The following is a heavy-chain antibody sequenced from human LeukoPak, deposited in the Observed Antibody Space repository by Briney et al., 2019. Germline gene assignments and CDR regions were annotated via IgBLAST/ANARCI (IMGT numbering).Heavy chain of an antibody. D-gene: IGHD2-2*02. J-gene: IGHJ6*02. CDR2: ISSSSSYI. Sequence: GGSLRLSCAASGFTFSSYSMNWVRQAPGKGLEWVSSISSSSSYIYYADSVKGRFTISRDNAKSSLYLQMNSLRAEDTAVYYCARDYCSSTSCYRNYYYYGMDVWGQGTTVTVSS. CDR1: GFTFSSYS. CDR3: ARDYCSSTSCYRNYYYYGMDV. V-gene: IGHV3-21*01.